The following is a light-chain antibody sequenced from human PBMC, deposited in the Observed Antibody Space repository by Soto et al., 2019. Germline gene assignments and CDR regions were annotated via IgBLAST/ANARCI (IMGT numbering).Light chain of an antibody. CDR1: QSISSS. J-gene: IGKJ2*01. CDR2: DAS. Sequence: IQMTQSPSTVSASVGDRVTITCRASQSISSSLAWYQQKPGKAPKVLIYDASSLDSGVPSRFSGSGYGTEFTLTVSSLQPGDFANYSCQQYESYPYSFGQGTQLEIK. CDR3: QQYESYPYS. V-gene: IGKV1-5*01.